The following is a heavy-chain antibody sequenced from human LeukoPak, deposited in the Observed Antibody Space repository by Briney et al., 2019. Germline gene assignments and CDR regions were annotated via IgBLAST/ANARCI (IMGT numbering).Heavy chain of an antibody. D-gene: IGHD2-15*01. V-gene: IGHV4-39*07. J-gene: IGHJ4*02. Sequence: SETLSLTCTVSGGSISSSSYYWGWIRQPPGKGLEWIGSIYYSGSTYYNSSLKSRVTISVDTSKNQFSLKLSSVTAADTAVYYCAREYAGYCSGGSCYRWYYFDYWGQGTLVTVSS. CDR2: IYYSGST. CDR3: AREYAGYCSGGSCYRWYYFDY. CDR1: GGSISSSSYY.